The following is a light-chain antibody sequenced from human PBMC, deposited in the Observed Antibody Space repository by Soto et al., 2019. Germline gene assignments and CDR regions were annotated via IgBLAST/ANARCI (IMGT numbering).Light chain of an antibody. CDR3: HQYYDWPPWT. J-gene: IGKJ1*01. CDR2: GAS. CDR1: ENVRTF. Sequence: EVVLTQSPATLSLSPGERATLSCRASENVRTFVDWYQQKPGQAPRLLIYGASNRATGIPARFSGSGSGTDFTLTISNLEPEDFAVYYCHQYYDWPPWTFGQGTKVEI. V-gene: IGKV3-11*01.